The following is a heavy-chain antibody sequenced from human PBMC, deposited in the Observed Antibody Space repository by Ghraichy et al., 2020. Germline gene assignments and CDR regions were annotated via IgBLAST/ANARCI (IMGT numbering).Heavy chain of an antibody. V-gene: IGHV3-30*04. J-gene: IGHJ3*01. CDR1: GFAFRSYA. CDR3: ARETFFSDTTDSSGVWVAFGL. CDR2: ASFDGSDR. Sequence: GESLNISCAASGFAFRSYAVHWVRQAPGKGLEWVAVASFDGSDRYYADSVKGRFTVSRDNSKNTLFLQMNDLRTEDTAVYYCARETFFSDTTDSSGVWVAFGLWGRGTTVTVSS. D-gene: IGHD2/OR15-2a*01.